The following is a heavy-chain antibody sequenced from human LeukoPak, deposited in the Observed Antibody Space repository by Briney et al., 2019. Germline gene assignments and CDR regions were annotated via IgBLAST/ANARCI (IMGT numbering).Heavy chain of an antibody. V-gene: IGHV1-8*03. CDR1: GYTFTSYD. Sequence: GASVKVSCKASGYTFTSYDINWVRQATGQGLEWMGWMNPNSGNTGYAQKFQGRVTITRNTSISTAYMELSSLRSEDTAVYYCARGEYNIKTYYDFWSGSNWFDPWGQGTLVTVSS. D-gene: IGHD3-3*01. CDR3: ARGEYNIKTYYDFWSGSNWFDP. J-gene: IGHJ5*02. CDR2: MNPNSGNT.